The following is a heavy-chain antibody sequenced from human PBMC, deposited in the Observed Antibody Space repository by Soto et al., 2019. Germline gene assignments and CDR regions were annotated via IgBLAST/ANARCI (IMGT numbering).Heavy chain of an antibody. CDR1: GFTFSSYA. D-gene: IGHD2-2*02. Sequence: PGGSLRLSCAASGFTFSSYAMSWVRQAPGKGLEWVSAISGSGGSTYYADSVKGRFTISRDNSKNTLYLQMNSLRAEDTAVYYCAKDVVFDIVVVPAAIGSGRFDDWGQGTLVTVSS. CDR2: ISGSGGST. V-gene: IGHV3-23*01. CDR3: AKDVVFDIVVVPAAIGSGRFDD. J-gene: IGHJ4*02.